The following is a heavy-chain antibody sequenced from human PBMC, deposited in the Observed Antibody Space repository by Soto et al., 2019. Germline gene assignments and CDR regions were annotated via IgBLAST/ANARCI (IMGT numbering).Heavy chain of an antibody. CDR1: GGSFSGYY. J-gene: IGHJ6*02. V-gene: IGHV4-34*01. CDR3: ARGSTGYHRNAYYYYGMDV. CDR2: INHSGST. D-gene: IGHD3-9*01. Sequence: NPSETLSLTCAVYGGSFSGYYWSWIRQPPGKGLEWIGEINHSGSTNYNPSLKSRVTISVDTSKNQFSLKLSSVTAADTAVYYCARGSTGYHRNAYYYYGMDVWGQGTTVTVS.